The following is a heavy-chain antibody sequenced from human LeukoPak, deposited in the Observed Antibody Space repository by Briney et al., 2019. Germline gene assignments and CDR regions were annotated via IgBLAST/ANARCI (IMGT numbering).Heavy chain of an antibody. V-gene: IGHV6-1*01. CDR2: TYYRSKWYN. CDR1: GDSVSSNSAA. D-gene: IGHD6-19*01. CDR3: ARYSSGRYYFDY. Sequence: PSQTLSLTCAISGDSVSSNSAAWNWIRQSPSRGLEWLGSTYYRSKWYNDSAVSGKSLISINPDTSKNQFSLQLNSVTPEDTAVYYCARYSSGRYYFDYWGQGTLVTVSS. J-gene: IGHJ4*02.